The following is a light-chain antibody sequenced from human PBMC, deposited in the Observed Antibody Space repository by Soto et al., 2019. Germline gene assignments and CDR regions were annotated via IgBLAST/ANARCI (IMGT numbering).Light chain of an antibody. V-gene: IGKV3-11*01. CDR2: DAS. J-gene: IGKJ5*01. CDR3: QQRSNWPPIT. CDR1: QRVSTY. Sequence: ETVLTQSPATLSLSPGERATLSCRASQRVSTYLAWYQQRPGQAPRLPIYDASNRATGIPDRFSGSGSGTDFTLTISSLEPEDFAVYYCQQRSNWPPITFGQGTRLEIK.